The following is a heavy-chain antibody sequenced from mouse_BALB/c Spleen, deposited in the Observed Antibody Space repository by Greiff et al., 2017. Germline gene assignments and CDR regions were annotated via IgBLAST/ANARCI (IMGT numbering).Heavy chain of an antibody. D-gene: IGHD1-1*01. V-gene: IGHV14-3*02. CDR1: GFNIKDTY. CDR3: ARAPYSTLGAY. J-gene: IGHJ3*01. CDR2: IDPANGNT. Sequence: VQLQQSGAELVKPGASVKLSCTASGFNIKDTYMHWLKQRPEQGLEWIGRIDPANGNTKYDPKFQGKSTITSDTSSNTDYLQLSSLTSEDTAVYYCARAPYSTLGAYWGQGTLVTVSA.